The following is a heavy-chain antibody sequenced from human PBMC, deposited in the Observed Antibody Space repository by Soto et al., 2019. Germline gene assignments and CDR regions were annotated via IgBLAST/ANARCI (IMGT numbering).Heavy chain of an antibody. Sequence: QVQLVESGGGVVQPGRSLRLSCAASGFTFSTYGMHWVRQAPGKGLEWVAVIWYDGSNKYYADSMKGRFTISRDNSKNTLYLQMNSLRAEDTAVCYCARASRQLVYFDYWGQGTLVTVSS. CDR1: GFTFSTYG. CDR2: IWYDGSNK. J-gene: IGHJ4*02. CDR3: ARASRQLVYFDY. D-gene: IGHD6-13*01. V-gene: IGHV3-33*01.